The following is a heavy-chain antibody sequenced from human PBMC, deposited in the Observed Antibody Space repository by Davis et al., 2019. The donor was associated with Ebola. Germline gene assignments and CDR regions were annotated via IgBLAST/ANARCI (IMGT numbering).Heavy chain of an antibody. CDR3: ARGPTVTLFDY. J-gene: IGHJ4*02. V-gene: IGHV4-31*03. D-gene: IGHD4-17*01. CDR1: GGPISSGGYY. CDR2: IYYSGST. Sequence: LRLSCTVSGGPISSGGYYWSWIRQHPGKGLEWIGYIYYSGSTYYNPSLKSRVTISVDTSKNQFSLKLSSVTAADTAVYYCARGPTVTLFDYWGQGTLVTVSS.